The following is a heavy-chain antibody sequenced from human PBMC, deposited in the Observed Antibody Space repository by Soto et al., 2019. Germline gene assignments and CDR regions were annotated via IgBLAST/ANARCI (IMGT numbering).Heavy chain of an antibody. D-gene: IGHD6-19*01. CDR3: ARGWLVGRNYYYGMDV. Sequence: PSETLSLTCTVSGGSISSYYWSWIRQPAGKGLEWIGRIYTSGNTNYNPSLKSRVTMSVDTSKNQFSLKLSSVTAADTAVYYCARGWLVGRNYYYGMDVWGQGTTVTVSS. CDR2: IYTSGNT. V-gene: IGHV4-4*07. CDR1: GGSISSYY. J-gene: IGHJ6*02.